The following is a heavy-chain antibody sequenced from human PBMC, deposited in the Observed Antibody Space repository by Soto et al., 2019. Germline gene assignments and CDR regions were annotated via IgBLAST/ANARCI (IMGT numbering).Heavy chain of an antibody. D-gene: IGHD3-16*01. CDR1: GFVFTDYY. CDR2: INPNSGGA. J-gene: IGHJ4*02. Sequence: QVFLVQSEAAVRKPGASVRVSCKASGFVFTDYYMHWVRQGPGQGLEWVGWINPNSGGAKYAQKVQGRVSMTRDTAIDTIYVDLNRLTSDDTAVDYCAKGEYYDSEGRFVYGGQGTLVTVSS. V-gene: IGHV1-2*02. CDR3: AKGEYYDSEGRFVY.